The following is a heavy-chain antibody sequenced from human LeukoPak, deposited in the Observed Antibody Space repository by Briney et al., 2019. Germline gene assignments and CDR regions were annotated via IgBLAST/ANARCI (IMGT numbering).Heavy chain of an antibody. D-gene: IGHD1-26*01. CDR3: ARDPYSGSYGNYYYYFMDV. CDR1: GFTLSRYS. J-gene: IGHJ6*03. CDR2: ISSGSSYI. V-gene: IGHV3-21*01. Sequence: GGSLRLSCAASGFTLSRYSMNWVRQAPGKGLERVSSISSGSSYIYYADSVKGRFTISRDNAKNSLYLQMNSLRAEDTAVYYCARDPYSGSYGNYYYYFMDVWGKGTTVTISS.